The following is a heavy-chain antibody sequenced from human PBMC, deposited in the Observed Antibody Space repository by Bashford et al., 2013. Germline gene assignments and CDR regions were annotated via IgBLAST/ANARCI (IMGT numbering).Heavy chain of an antibody. CDR1: IHFTSYY. CDR3: ARESQHLMITFGGVIVQDAFDI. Sequence: VASVKVSSQGIWIHFTSYYMHWVRQAPGQGLEWMGIINPSGGSTSYAQKFQGRVTMTRDTSTSTVYMELSSLRSEDTAVYYCARESQHLMITFGGVIVQDAFDIWGQGTMVTVSS. V-gene: IGHV1-46*01. J-gene: IGHJ3*02. D-gene: IGHD3-16*02. CDR2: INPSGGST.